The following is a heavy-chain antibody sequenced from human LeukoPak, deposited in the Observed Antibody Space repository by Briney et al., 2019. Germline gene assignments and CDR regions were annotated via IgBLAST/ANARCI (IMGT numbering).Heavy chain of an antibody. V-gene: IGHV3-21*01. D-gene: IGHD1-1*01. Sequence: GGSLRLSCAASGFTFSDYSMNWVRQAPGKGLEWVSSISRSSRHVYYAGSVKGRFTISRDNAKNSLYLQMNSLRAEDMAVYFCVRDLMGSGSTTAYLHHWGQGTLVTVST. CDR2: ISRSSRHV. CDR3: VRDLMGSGSTTAYLHH. J-gene: IGHJ1*01. CDR1: GFTFSDYS.